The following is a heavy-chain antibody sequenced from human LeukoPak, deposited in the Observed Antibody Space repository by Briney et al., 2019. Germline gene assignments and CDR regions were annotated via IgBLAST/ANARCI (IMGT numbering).Heavy chain of an antibody. CDR2: IWYDGSNK. V-gene: IGHV3-33*08. J-gene: IGHJ4*02. D-gene: IGHD6-6*01. Sequence: GGSLRLSCAASGFTFSSYWMSWVRQAPGKGMEWVAVIWYDGSNKYYADSVKGRFTISRDNSKNTLYLQMNSLRAEDTAVYYCARDEEARPFDYWGQGTLVTVSS. CDR1: GFTFSSYW. CDR3: ARDEEARPFDY.